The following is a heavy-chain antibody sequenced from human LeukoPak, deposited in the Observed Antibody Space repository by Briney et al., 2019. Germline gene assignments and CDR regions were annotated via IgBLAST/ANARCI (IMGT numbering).Heavy chain of an antibody. CDR1: GGSFSSSSYY. CDR3: ASLKNVDFFDY. Sequence: SETLSLTCTVSGGSFSSSSYYWGWLRQPPGKGLEWIGSIYYSGSTYYNPSLRSRVTISVDTSKNPFSLKLSSVTATDTAVYYCASLKNVDFFDYWGQGTLVTVSS. CDR2: IYYSGST. J-gene: IGHJ4*02. D-gene: IGHD1-1*01. V-gene: IGHV4-39*01.